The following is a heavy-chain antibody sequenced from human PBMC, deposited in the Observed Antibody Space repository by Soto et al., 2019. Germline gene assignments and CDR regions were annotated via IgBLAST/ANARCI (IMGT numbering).Heavy chain of an antibody. Sequence: EVQLLESGGGLVQPGGSLRLSCAASGFSFSSYAMSWVRQAPGKGLEWVSAISGSGGSTYYADSVKGRFTISRDNSKNTLYLQMNSLRAEDTAVYYCVTDQLWFGELLLFVDYFDYWGQGTLVTVSS. V-gene: IGHV3-23*01. D-gene: IGHD3-10*01. CDR2: ISGSGGST. J-gene: IGHJ4*02. CDR3: VTDQLWFGELLLFVDYFDY. CDR1: GFSFSSYA.